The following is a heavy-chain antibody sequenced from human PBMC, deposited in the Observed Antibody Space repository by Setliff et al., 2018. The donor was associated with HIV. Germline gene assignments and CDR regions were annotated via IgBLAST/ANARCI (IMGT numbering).Heavy chain of an antibody. CDR3: ARGFMSIRVLTPFDY. CDR2: IYYTGKT. CDR1: GGSISSGSYY. Sequence: SETLSLTCTVSGGSISSGSYYWSWIRQHPGKGLEWIGYIYYTGKTYYNPSLGGRATMSVGTSKNQFSLMLSSVTAADTAVYYCARGFMSIRVLTPFDYWGQGTLVTVSS. J-gene: IGHJ4*02. D-gene: IGHD2-8*01. V-gene: IGHV4-31*03.